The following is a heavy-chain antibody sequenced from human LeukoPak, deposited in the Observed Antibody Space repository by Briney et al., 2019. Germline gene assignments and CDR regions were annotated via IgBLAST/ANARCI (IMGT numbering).Heavy chain of an antibody. CDR2: INSDGSWT. CDR1: GFTFSSSA. D-gene: IGHD2/OR15-2a*01. CDR3: VSFYETY. V-gene: IGHV3-74*01. J-gene: IGHJ4*02. Sequence: EPGGSLRLSCAASGFTFSSSAMSWVRQAPGKGLVWVSHINSDGSWTSYADSVKGRFTISKDNAKNTVYLQMNSLRAEDTAVYYCVSFYETYWGRGTLVTVSS.